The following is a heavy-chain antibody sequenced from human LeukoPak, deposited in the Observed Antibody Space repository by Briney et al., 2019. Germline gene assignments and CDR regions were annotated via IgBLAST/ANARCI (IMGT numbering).Heavy chain of an antibody. V-gene: IGHV3-23*01. CDR2: ISGGGDIT. D-gene: IGHD2-21*02. CDR1: GFNFANHA. Sequence: GRSRRLSCAASGFNFANHAMSWVRQTPGKGLEWVSAISGGGDITYYADSVTGRFTISRDNSKDTLFLQMHSLRPGDTAVYYCVREDTPATANYWGQGTLVTISS. CDR3: VREDTPATANY. J-gene: IGHJ4*02.